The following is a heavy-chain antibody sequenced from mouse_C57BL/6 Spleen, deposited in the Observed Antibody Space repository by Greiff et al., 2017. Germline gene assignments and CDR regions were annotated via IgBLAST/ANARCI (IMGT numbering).Heavy chain of an antibody. J-gene: IGHJ2*01. D-gene: IGHD1-1*01. CDR3: ARQIYYYGSSPFDY. CDR1: GFTFSSYG. Sequence: VQLVESGGALVKPGGSLKLSCAASGFTFSSYGMSWVRQTPDKRLEWVATISSGGSYTYYPDSVKGRFTISRDNAKNTLYLQMSSLKSEDTAMYYCARQIYYYGSSPFDYWGQGTTLTVSS. V-gene: IGHV5-6*01. CDR2: ISSGGSYT.